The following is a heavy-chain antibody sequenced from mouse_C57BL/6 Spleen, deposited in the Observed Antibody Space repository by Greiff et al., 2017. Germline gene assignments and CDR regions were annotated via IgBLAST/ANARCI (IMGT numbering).Heavy chain of an antibody. Sequence: QVQLQQPGAELVRPGSSVKLSCKASGYTFTSYWMHWVKQRPIQGLEWIGNIDPSDSETHYNQKFKDKATLTVDKSSSTAYMQLSSLTSEDSAVYYCARSEGWLLHYYAMDYWGQGTSVTVSS. V-gene: IGHV1-52*01. D-gene: IGHD2-3*01. CDR3: ARSEGWLLHYYAMDY. CDR1: GYTFTSYW. J-gene: IGHJ4*01. CDR2: IDPSDSET.